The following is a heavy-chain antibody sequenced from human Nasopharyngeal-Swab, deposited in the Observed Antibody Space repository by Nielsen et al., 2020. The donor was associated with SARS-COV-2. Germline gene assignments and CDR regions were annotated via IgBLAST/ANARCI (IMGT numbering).Heavy chain of an antibody. Sequence: GESLKISCAASGFTFSSNWMSWVRQAPGKGLEWVANIKQDGSEKYYVDSVKGRFTISRDNAKNSLYLQMNSLRAEDTAVYYCARDGAFSSYYGPPFYYYYGMDVWGQGTTVTVSS. V-gene: IGHV3-7*01. D-gene: IGHD4-17*01. CDR2: IKQDGSEK. J-gene: IGHJ6*02. CDR1: GFTFSSNW. CDR3: ARDGAFSSYYGPPFYYYYGMDV.